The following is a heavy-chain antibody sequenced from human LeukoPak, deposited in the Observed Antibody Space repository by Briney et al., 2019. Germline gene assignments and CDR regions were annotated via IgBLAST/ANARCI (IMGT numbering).Heavy chain of an antibody. CDR3: AKDIVVVPAPVGYFDL. Sequence: GGSLRLSCAASGFTFSSYAMSWVRQAPGKGLEWVSGISGSGGSTYYADSVKGRFTISRDNSKNTEYLQMNSLRAEDTAEYYCAKDIVVVPAPVGYFDLWGRGTLVTVSS. D-gene: IGHD2-2*01. CDR1: GFTFSSYA. CDR2: ISGSGGST. V-gene: IGHV3-23*01. J-gene: IGHJ2*01.